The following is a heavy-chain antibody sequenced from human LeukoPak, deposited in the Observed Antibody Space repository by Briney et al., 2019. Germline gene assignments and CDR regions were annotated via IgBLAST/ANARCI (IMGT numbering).Heavy chain of an antibody. CDR2: ISGSTGRT. Sequence: GGSLRLSCAASGFTFSTYAMSWVRQAPGKGLEWVSAISGSTGRTYYADSVKGRFTISRDNSKNTLYLQMNNLRAEDTAVYYCAPRVVGSAPFDYWGQGTLVTASS. CDR1: GFTFSTYA. V-gene: IGHV3-23*01. J-gene: IGHJ4*02. CDR3: APRVVGSAPFDY. D-gene: IGHD2-15*01.